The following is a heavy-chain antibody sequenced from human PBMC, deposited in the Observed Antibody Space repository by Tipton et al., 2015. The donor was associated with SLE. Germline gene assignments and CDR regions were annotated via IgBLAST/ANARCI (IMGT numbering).Heavy chain of an antibody. CDR1: GGSISSHY. CDR3: ARVRSGWYAVY. CDR2: IYYSGSI. J-gene: IGHJ4*02. D-gene: IGHD6-19*01. Sequence: TLSLTCTVSGGSISSHYWSWIRQPPGKGLEWIGYIYYSGSISYNPSLKSRVTISVDTSKNQFSLKLSSVTAADTAVYYCARVRSGWYAVYWGQGTLVTVSS. V-gene: IGHV4-59*11.